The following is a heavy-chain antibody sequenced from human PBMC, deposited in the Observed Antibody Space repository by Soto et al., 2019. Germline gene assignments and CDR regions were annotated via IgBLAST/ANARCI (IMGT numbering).Heavy chain of an antibody. Sequence: GASVKVSCKASGYTFTSYGISWVRQAPGQGLEWMGWISAYNGNTNYAQKLQGRVTMTTDTSTSTAYMELRSLRSDDTAVYYCARDCGYCSGGSCYSGTPDCWGQGTLVTVSS. CDR3: ARDCGYCSGGSCYSGTPDC. J-gene: IGHJ4*02. CDR1: GYTFTSYG. CDR2: ISAYNGNT. V-gene: IGHV1-18*01. D-gene: IGHD2-15*01.